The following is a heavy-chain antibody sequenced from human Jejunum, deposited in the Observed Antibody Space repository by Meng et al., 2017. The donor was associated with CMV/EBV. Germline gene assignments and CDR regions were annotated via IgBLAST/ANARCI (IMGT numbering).Heavy chain of an antibody. J-gene: IGHJ4*02. V-gene: IGHV3-23*01. Sequence: SGFTFTSHAMSWVRQTPGKRPEWVAGISGSGPATYYAESVKGRFTISRDNSNITLFLQMNALRGDDTAVYYCARDMGYTVTAPFDYWGQGSVVTVSS. CDR1: GFTFTSHA. CDR2: ISGSGPAT. D-gene: IGHD4-11*01. CDR3: ARDMGYTVTAPFDY.